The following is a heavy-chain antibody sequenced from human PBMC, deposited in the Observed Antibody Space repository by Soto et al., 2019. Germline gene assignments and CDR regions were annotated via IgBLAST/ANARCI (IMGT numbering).Heavy chain of an antibody. CDR2: ISGSAGST. V-gene: IGHV3-23*01. Sequence: PGGSLRLSCVASGFTFSNFAMSWVRQAPGKGLEWVSVISGSAGSTFYADSVKGRFTISRDNFKNTLYLQMNSLRAEDTAVYYCAKEQGSTWYPTDHWGQGTLVTVSS. J-gene: IGHJ4*02. CDR3: AKEQGSTWYPTDH. D-gene: IGHD6-13*01. CDR1: GFTFSNFA.